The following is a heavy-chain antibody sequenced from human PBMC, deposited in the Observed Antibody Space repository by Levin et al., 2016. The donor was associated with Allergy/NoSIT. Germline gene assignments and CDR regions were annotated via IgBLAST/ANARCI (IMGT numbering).Heavy chain of an antibody. J-gene: IGHJ3*02. CDR1: GYIFTSYA. D-gene: IGHD3-22*01. CDR3: ARDHYYDSGGFPLGDAFDI. Sequence: ASVKVSCKASGYIFTSYAIHWVRQAPGQRLEWMGWINAGNGNTKYSQKFQGRVTITRDTSATTAYMELSSLRSEDTAVYYCARDHYYDSGGFPLGDAFDIWGQGTVVTVSS. V-gene: IGHV1-3*01. CDR2: INAGNGNT.